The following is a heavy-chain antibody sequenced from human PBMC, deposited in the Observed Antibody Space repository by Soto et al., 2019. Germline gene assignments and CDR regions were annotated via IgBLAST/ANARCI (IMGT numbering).Heavy chain of an antibody. V-gene: IGHV3-23*01. CDR3: AKDRGYSYGYGEVDY. CDR2: ISGSGGST. D-gene: IGHD5-18*01. J-gene: IGHJ4*02. CDR1: GFTFSSYA. Sequence: EVQLLESGGGLVQPGGSLRLSCAASGFTFSSYAMSWVRQAPGKGLEWVSAISGSGGSTYYADSVKGRFTISRDNSKNTLYLPMNSLRAEDTAVYYCAKDRGYSYGYGEVDYWGQGTLVTVSS.